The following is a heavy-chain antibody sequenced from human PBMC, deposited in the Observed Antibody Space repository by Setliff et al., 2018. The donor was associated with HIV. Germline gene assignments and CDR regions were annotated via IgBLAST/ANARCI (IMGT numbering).Heavy chain of an antibody. CDR3: ARDLTMVLGRGGGGDAFDI. J-gene: IGHJ3*02. CDR2: ISAYNGNT. CDR1: GYTFTSYG. V-gene: IGHV1-18*01. Sequence: GAAVKVSCKASGYTFTSYGISWVRQAPGQGLEWMGWISAYNGNTNYEQKLQGRVTMTTDTSKSTAYMELRSLRSDDTAVYYCARDLTMVLGRGGGGDAFDIWGQGTMVT. D-gene: IGHD3-10*01.